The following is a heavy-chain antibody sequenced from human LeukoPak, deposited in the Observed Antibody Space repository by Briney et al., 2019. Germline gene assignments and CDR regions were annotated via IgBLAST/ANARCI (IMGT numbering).Heavy chain of an antibody. CDR1: GGSISSYY. Sequence: SETLSLTCTVSGGSISSYYWSWIRQPPGKGLEWIGYIYYSGSTNYNPSLKSRVTISVDTSKNQFSLKLSSVTAADTAVYYCARSNYYDSSGYHHWGQGTLVTVSS. CDR3: ARSNYYDSSGYHH. CDR2: IYYSGST. J-gene: IGHJ4*02. D-gene: IGHD3-22*01. V-gene: IGHV4-59*01.